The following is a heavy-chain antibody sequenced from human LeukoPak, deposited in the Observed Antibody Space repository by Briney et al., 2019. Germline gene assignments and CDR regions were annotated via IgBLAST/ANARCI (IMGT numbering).Heavy chain of an antibody. CDR1: GYSISSGYY. CDR2: IYHSGST. V-gene: IGHV4-38-2*02. Sequence: SETLSLTCTVSGYSISSGYYWGWIRQPPGKGLEWIGSIYHSGSTYYNPSLKSRVTISVDTSKNQFSLKLSSVTAADTAVYYCARDPLTMIVVNDAFDIWGQGTMVTVSS. CDR3: ARDPLTMIVVNDAFDI. D-gene: IGHD3-22*01. J-gene: IGHJ3*02.